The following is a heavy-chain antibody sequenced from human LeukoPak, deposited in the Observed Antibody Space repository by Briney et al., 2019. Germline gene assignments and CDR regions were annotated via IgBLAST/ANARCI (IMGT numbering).Heavy chain of an antibody. CDR2: IIPIFGTA. Sequence: GASVKVSCKASGGTFSSYAISWVRQAPGQGLEWMGGIIPIFGTANYAQKFQGRVTITADESTSTAYMELSSLRSEDTAVYYCARVVAVAGIFGGPAAFDIWGQGTMVTVSS. V-gene: IGHV1-69*13. D-gene: IGHD6-19*01. CDR3: ARVVAVAGIFGGPAAFDI. J-gene: IGHJ3*02. CDR1: GGTFSSYA.